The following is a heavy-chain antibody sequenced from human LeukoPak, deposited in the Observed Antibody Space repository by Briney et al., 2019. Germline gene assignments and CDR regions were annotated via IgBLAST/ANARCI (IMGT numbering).Heavy chain of an antibody. CDR2: IYYSGST. CDR3: AREVVGAAAGYYYYYYYMDV. Sequence: SETLSLTCTVSGGSISSYYWSWLRQPPGKGLEWIGYIYYSGSTNYNPSLKSRVTISVDTSKNQFSLKLSSVTAADTAVYYCAREVVGAAAGYYYYYYYMDVWGKGTTVTVSS. V-gene: IGHV4-59*01. D-gene: IGHD6-13*01. J-gene: IGHJ6*03. CDR1: GGSISSYY.